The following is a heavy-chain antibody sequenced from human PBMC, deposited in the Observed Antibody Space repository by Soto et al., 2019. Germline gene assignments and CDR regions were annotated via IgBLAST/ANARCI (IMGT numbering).Heavy chain of an antibody. CDR3: ARVAVAGWSNYYYGMDV. D-gene: IGHD6-19*01. CDR2: IYYSGST. V-gene: IGHV4-59*01. CDR1: GGSISSYY. Sequence: PSETLSLTCTVSGGSISSYYWSWIRQPPGKGLEWMGYIYYSGSTNYNPSLKSRVTISVDTSKNQFSLKLSSVTAADTAVYYCARVAVAGWSNYYYGMDVWGQGTTVTSP. J-gene: IGHJ6*02.